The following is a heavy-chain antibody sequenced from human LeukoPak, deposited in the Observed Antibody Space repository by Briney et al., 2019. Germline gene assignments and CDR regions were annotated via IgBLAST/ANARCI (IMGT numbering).Heavy chain of an antibody. CDR1: GFTFDAYA. Sequence: GGSLRLSCEASGFTFDAYAMHWVRQAPGKGLEWVSLINKDGSATYYADSVKGRFTISRDNAKNSLYLQMNSLRAEDTALYYCAKASRHNWFDPWGQGTLVTVSS. V-gene: IGHV3-43*02. CDR3: AKASRHNWFDP. J-gene: IGHJ5*02. CDR2: INKDGSAT.